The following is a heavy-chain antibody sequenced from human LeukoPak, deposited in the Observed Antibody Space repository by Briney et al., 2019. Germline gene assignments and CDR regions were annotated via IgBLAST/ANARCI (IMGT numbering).Heavy chain of an antibody. CDR3: ARDRATVTTDGLDY. CDR1: GYTFTSYG. D-gene: IGHD4-17*01. J-gene: IGHJ4*02. Sequence: ASVKVSCKASGYTFTSYGISWVRQAPGQGLEWMGWISAYNGNTNYAQKLQGRVTMTTDTSTSTAYMELRSLRSDDTAVYYCARDRATVTTDGLDYWGQGTLDTVSS. CDR2: ISAYNGNT. V-gene: IGHV1-18*01.